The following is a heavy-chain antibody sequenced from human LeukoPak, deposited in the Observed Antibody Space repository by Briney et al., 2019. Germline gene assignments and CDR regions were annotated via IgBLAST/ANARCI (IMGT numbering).Heavy chain of an antibody. CDR2: IKSKTDGGTT. V-gene: IGHV3-15*01. J-gene: IGHJ4*02. D-gene: IGHD6-6*01. Sequence: GGSLRLSCAASGFTFTSAWMTWVRQAPGKGLEWVGRIKSKTDGGTTDYAAPVEGRITISRDDSKNALYLQMNSLKTEDTAVYYCATGQQLVPDYWGQGTLVTVSS. CDR1: GFTFTSAW. CDR3: ATGQQLVPDY.